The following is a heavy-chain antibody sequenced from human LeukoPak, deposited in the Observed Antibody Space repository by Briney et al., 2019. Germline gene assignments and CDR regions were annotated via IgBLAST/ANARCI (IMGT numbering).Heavy chain of an antibody. D-gene: IGHD3-16*01. CDR3: ARPGDYDYVWGSSSSDYFDY. CDR1: GYSFTSYW. Sequence: GESLKISCKGSGYSFTSYWIGWVRQMPGKGLEWMGIIYPGDSDTRYSPSFQGQVTISADKSISTAYLQWSSLKASDTAMYYCARPGDYDYVWGSSSSDYFDYWSQGTLVTVSS. J-gene: IGHJ4*02. CDR2: IYPGDSDT. V-gene: IGHV5-51*01.